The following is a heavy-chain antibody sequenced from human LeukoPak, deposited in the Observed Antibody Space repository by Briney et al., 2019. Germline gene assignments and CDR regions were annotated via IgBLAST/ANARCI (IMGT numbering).Heavy chain of an antibody. CDR2: ISGSGGST. D-gene: IGHD3-9*01. CDR3: TILTGSIVGG. CDR1: GFTFSSYA. Sequence: PGGSLRLSCAASGFTFSSYAMSWVRQAPGKGLEWVSAISGSGGSTYYADSAKGRLTISRDNSKNTLYLQMNSLRAEDTAVYYCTILTGSIVGGWGQGTLVTVSS. V-gene: IGHV3-23*01. J-gene: IGHJ4*02.